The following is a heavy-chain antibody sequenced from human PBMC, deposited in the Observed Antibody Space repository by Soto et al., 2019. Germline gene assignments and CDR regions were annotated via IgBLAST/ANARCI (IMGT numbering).Heavy chain of an antibody. CDR2: ISAYNGNT. CDR1: GYTFTGYG. CDR3: AKAEATNWNLFDY. V-gene: IGHV1-18*01. D-gene: IGHD1-20*01. Sequence: ASVKVSCKASGYTFTGYGISWVRQAPGQGLEWMGWISAYNGNTNYAQKLQGRVTMTTDTSTSTAYMELRSLRAEDTAVYYCAKAEATNWNLFDYRGQGTLVTVSS. J-gene: IGHJ4*02.